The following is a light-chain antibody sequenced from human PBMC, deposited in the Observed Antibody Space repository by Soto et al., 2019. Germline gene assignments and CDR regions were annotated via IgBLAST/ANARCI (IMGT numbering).Light chain of an antibody. CDR3: QSYDRSRSVV. CDR2: VST. V-gene: IGLV1-40*01. CDR1: SSNIGAGYD. Sequence: QSVLTQPPSVSGAPGLRVTISCTGSSSNIGAGYDVQWYQQLPGSAPKLLIYVSTDRASGVPDRFSGSKSGTSASLTITGLQAEDEADYYCQSYDRSRSVVFGGGTKLTVL. J-gene: IGLJ2*01.